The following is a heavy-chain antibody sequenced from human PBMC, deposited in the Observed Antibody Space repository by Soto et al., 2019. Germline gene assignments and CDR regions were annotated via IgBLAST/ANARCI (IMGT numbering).Heavy chain of an antibody. Sequence: QVLLVESGGGVVQPGRSLRLSCAASGFTFSSYGMHWVRQAPGKGLEWVAVISYDGSNKYYADSVKGRFTISRDNSKNTLYLQMSRLRAEDTAVYYCVYNGLRYWGQGTLVTVSS. CDR2: ISYDGSNK. J-gene: IGHJ4*02. CDR3: VYNGLRY. D-gene: IGHD1-1*01. CDR1: GFTFSSYG. V-gene: IGHV3-30*03.